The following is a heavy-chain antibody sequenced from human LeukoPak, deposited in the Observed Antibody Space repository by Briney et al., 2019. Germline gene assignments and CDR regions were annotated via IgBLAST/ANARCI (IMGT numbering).Heavy chain of an antibody. D-gene: IGHD6-19*01. V-gene: IGHV4-30-4*01. CDR2: IYYSGST. CDR3: ARLRYSSGWYGEYYFDY. CDR1: GGSISSGDYY. J-gene: IGHJ4*02. Sequence: SETLSLTCTVSGGSISSGDYYWSWIRQPPGKGLEWIGYIYYSGSTYYNPSLKSRVTISVDTSKNQFSLKLSSVTAADTAVYYCARLRYSSGWYGEYYFDYWGQGTLVTVSS.